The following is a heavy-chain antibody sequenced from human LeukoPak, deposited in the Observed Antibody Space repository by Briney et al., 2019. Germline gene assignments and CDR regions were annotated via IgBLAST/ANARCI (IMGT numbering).Heavy chain of an antibody. D-gene: IGHD5-24*01. J-gene: IGHJ4*02. CDR3: ARVGDGYPYYFDY. CDR2: INHSGST. V-gene: IGHV4-34*01. Sequence: PSETLSLTCAVYGGSFSGYYWSWIRQPPGKGLEWIGEINHSGSTNYNPSLKSRVTISVDTSKNQFSLKLSSVTAADTAVYYCARVGDGYPYYFDYWGQGTLVTVSS. CDR1: GGSFSGYY.